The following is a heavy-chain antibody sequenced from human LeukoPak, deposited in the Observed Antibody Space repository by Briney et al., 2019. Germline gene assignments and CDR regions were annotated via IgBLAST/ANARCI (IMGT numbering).Heavy chain of an antibody. J-gene: IGHJ4*02. CDR2: IYYSGNT. V-gene: IGHV4-59*08. D-gene: IGHD3-22*01. CDR3: ARHSEYYYDSSGYFDY. CDR1: GGSISSYY. Sequence: PSETLSLTCTVSGGSISSYYWSWIRQSPGKGLEWIGYIYYSGNTNYNPSLKSRVTISVDTSKNQFSLKLSSVTAADTAVYYCARHSEYYYDSSGYFDYWGQGTLVTVSS.